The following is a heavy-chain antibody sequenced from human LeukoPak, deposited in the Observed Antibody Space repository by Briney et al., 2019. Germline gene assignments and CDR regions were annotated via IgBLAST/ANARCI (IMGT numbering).Heavy chain of an antibody. CDR2: VHNTEST. CDR3: ARGRAKNDY. J-gene: IGHJ4*02. CDR1: GGSIGTYY. V-gene: IGHV4-59*01. Sequence: SETLSLTCTVSGGSIGTYYWSWIRQPPGNGLEWIGSVHNTESTDFNPSLKSRVIMSLDTSKNQFSLKLNSMTAADTAVYYCARGRAKNDYWGQGTLVTVSS.